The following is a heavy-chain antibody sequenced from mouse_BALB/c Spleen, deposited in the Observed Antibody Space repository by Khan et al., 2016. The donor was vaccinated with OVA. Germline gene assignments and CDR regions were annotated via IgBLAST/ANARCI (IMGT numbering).Heavy chain of an antibody. CDR2: IYPGSGSI. Sequence: QVQLKESGPELVMPGASVKMSCKATGYSFTDYIITWVKQRTGQGLQWIGEIYPGSGSIYSNEKFKGKATLTADKSSNTAYMQLSSLTSEDSAVYFCVRRDCGSSYPGFAYWGQGTLVTVSA. CDR1: GYSFTDYI. D-gene: IGHD1-1*01. J-gene: IGHJ3*01. CDR3: VRRDCGSSYPGFAY. V-gene: IGHV1-77*01.